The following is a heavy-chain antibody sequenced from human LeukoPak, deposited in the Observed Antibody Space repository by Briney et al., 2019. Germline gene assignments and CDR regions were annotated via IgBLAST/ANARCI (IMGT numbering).Heavy chain of an antibody. V-gene: IGHV3-23*01. CDR3: AKPSKYGNFFDY. CDR2: ISSGVVDT. Sequence: GGSLRLSCAVSGFPFSRNSMSWVRKAPGKGLEWISAISSGVVDTFYADSVQGRFIVSRDISKNTLYLQMDSLRADDTAVYYCAKPSKYGNFFDYWGQGTLVTVSS. D-gene: IGHD2-2*01. CDR1: GFPFSRNS. J-gene: IGHJ4*02.